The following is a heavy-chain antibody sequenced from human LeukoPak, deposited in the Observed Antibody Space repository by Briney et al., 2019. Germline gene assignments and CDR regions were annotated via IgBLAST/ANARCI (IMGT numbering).Heavy chain of an antibody. CDR1: GYTFTSYY. CDR3: ARAPCWGRTVRYYYMDV. D-gene: IGHD4-17*01. V-gene: IGHV1-2*02. Sequence: ASVKVSCKASGYTFTSYYMHWVRQAPGQGLEWMGWINPNSGGTNYAQKFQGRVTMTRDTSISTAYMELSRLRSDDTAVYYCARAPCWGRTVRYYYMDVWAKGTTVTVPS. CDR2: INPNSGGT. J-gene: IGHJ6*03.